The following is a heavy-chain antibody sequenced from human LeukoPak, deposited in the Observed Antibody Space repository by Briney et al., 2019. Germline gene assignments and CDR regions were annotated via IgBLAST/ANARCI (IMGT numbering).Heavy chain of an antibody. CDR1: GFTFSDYY. CDR3: ARGPVDSLNWFDP. Sequence: PGGSLRLSCAASGFTFSDYYMSWIRQAPGKGLEWISYISSSGSTIYYADSMKGRFTISRDNAKNSLYLQMNSLRAEDTAVYYCARGPVDSLNWFDPWGQGTLVTVSS. V-gene: IGHV3-11*01. J-gene: IGHJ5*02. CDR2: ISSSGSTI. D-gene: IGHD5-12*01.